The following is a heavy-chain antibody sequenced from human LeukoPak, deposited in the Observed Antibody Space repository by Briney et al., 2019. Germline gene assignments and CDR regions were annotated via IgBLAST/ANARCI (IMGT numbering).Heavy chain of an antibody. Sequence: SVKVSCKASGGTFSSYAISWVRQAPGQGLEWMGRIIPTFGTANYAQKFQGRVTITTDESTSTAYMELSSLRSEDTAVYYCARGGIVGARSLGDYWGQGTLVTVSS. CDR1: GGTFSSYA. J-gene: IGHJ4*02. CDR3: ARGGIVGARSLGDY. CDR2: IIPTFGTA. D-gene: IGHD1-26*01. V-gene: IGHV1-69*05.